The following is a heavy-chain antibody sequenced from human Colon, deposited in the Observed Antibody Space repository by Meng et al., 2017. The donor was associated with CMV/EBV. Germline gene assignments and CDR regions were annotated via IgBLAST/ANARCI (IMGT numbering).Heavy chain of an antibody. CDR1: GFTFNTFS. V-gene: IGHV3-21*05. CDR3: ASDVNWSFDY. D-gene: IGHD1-20*01. Sequence: GESLKISCATSGFTFNTFSMIWVRLAPGKGLELIAYITPDKRDMYYADSVRGRSTVSRDNAKNSLYLQMNSLRAEDTTVYYCASDVNWSFDYWGQGILVTVSS. CDR2: ITPDKRDM. J-gene: IGHJ4*02.